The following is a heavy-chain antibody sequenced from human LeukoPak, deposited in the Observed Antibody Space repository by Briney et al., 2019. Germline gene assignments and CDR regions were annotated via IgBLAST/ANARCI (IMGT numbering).Heavy chain of an antibody. J-gene: IGHJ3*02. Sequence: GESLQISCKGSGYSFTSYWIGWVRQLPGKGLEWMGIIYPGDSDTRYSPSFQGQVTISADKSISTAYLQWSSLKASDTAMYYCARLSASDDSSGYYYSGADAFDIWGQGTMVTVSS. CDR1: GYSFTSYW. CDR3: ARLSASDDSSGYYYSGADAFDI. D-gene: IGHD3-22*01. CDR2: IYPGDSDT. V-gene: IGHV5-51*01.